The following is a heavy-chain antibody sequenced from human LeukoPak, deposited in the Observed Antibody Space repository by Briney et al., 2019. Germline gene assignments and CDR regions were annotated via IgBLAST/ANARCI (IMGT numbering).Heavy chain of an antibody. D-gene: IGHD4-11*01. CDR2: INPNSGGT. J-gene: IGHJ5*02. Sequence: GASVKVSCKASGSTFTDYYMHWVRQAPGQGLEWMGWINPNSGGTNFAQKFQGRVTMTRDTSISTAYMELSRLRSDDTAVYYCAKAWGYSNQNWFDPWGQGTLVTVSS. V-gene: IGHV1-2*02. CDR1: GSTFTDYY. CDR3: AKAWGYSNQNWFDP.